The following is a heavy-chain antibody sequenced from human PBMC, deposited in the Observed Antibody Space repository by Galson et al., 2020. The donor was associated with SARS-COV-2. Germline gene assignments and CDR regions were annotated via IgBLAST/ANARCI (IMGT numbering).Heavy chain of an antibody. D-gene: IGHD6-13*01. V-gene: IGHV4-38-2*02. Sequence: SETLSLTCSVSGYSISSGYHWGWSRQPPGKGLEWIGIIHHSGSTYCNPSLKSRVTISMDTSKNHFSLSLTSVSVADTAGYYCAGGSAASGPGGWFDPWGQGTLVTVSS. CDR1: GYSISSGYH. CDR3: AGGSAASGPGGWFDP. CDR2: IHHSGST. J-gene: IGHJ5*02.